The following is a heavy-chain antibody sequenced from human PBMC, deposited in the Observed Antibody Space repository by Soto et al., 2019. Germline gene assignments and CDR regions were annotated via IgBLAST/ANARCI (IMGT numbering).Heavy chain of an antibody. V-gene: IGHV5-51*01. CDR3: ARFQDCSSTSCYMENYYYYYGMDV. Sequence: GESLKISCKGSGYSFTSYWIGWVRQMPEKGLEWMGIIYPGDSDTRYSPSFQGQVTISADKSISTAYLQWSSLKASDTAMYYCARFQDCSSTSCYMENYYYYYGMDVWGQGTTVTVSS. D-gene: IGHD2-2*02. J-gene: IGHJ6*02. CDR2: IYPGDSDT. CDR1: GYSFTSYW.